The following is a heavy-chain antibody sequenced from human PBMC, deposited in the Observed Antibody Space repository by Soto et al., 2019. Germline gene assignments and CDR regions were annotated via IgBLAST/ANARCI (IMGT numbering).Heavy chain of an antibody. CDR3: AREGQSYAVFEY. J-gene: IGHJ4*02. CDR1: GFAFSDYY. Sequence: GGSLRLSCAASGFAFSDYYMSWIRQAPGKGLEWVSYISSSGRSIYNADSVKGRFTISRDNAKNSLYLQMNSLRVEDTAVYYCAREGQSYAVFEYWGQGTVVTVSS. V-gene: IGHV3-11*01. CDR2: ISSSGRSI. D-gene: IGHD2-2*01.